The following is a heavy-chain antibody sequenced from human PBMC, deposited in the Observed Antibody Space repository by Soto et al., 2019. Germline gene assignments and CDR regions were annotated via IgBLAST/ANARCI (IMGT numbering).Heavy chain of an antibody. Sequence: GESLKISCQGSGYSFTSYWIGWVRQMPGKGLEWMGRIDPSDSYTNYSPSFQGHVTISADKSISTAYLQWSSLKASDTAMYYCASSPRGYCSSTSCRELGNYYGMDVWGQGTTVTVSS. CDR3: ASSPRGYCSSTSCRELGNYYGMDV. J-gene: IGHJ6*02. V-gene: IGHV5-10-1*01. D-gene: IGHD2-2*01. CDR2: IDPSDSYT. CDR1: GYSFTSYW.